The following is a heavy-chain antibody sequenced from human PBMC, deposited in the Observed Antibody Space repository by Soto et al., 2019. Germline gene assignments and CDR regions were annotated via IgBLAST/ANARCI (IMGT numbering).Heavy chain of an antibody. V-gene: IGHV4-4*07. CDR1: GDSISSYS. Sequence: ASETLSLTCTVSGDSISSYSWNWIRQPAGKGLEWIGRIDASGNSNYNPSLKSRVTMSVDTSKKQFSLKVTSVTAADTAVYYCARYSSNWFQTEGMDVWGQGTTVTVSS. CDR3: ARYSSNWFQTEGMDV. D-gene: IGHD6-13*01. J-gene: IGHJ6*02. CDR2: IDASGNS.